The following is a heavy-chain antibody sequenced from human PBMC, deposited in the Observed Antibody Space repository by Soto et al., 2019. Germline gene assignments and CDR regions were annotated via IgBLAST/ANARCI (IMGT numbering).Heavy chain of an antibody. V-gene: IGHV3-15*01. CDR2: VKSKTDGGTI. CDR1: GFTFSNAW. J-gene: IGHJ4*02. CDR3: TTDGGLLTFGGVTVKEFVS. D-gene: IGHD3-16*02. Sequence: EVQLVESGGGLVKPGGSLRLSCAAYGFTFSNAWMSWVRQAPGKGVEWVGRVKSKTDGGTIDYDAPVKGRFTISRNDGKNTMYIQMNSLKTEDTAVYYCTTDGGLLTFGGVTVKEFVSWVPGTLATVSS.